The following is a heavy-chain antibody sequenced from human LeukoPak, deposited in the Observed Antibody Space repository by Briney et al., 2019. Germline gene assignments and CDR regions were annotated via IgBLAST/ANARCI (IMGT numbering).Heavy chain of an antibody. CDR1: GFTFSSCG. CDR2: ISFDGSDK. D-gene: IGHD5-18*01. V-gene: IGHV3-30*18. J-gene: IGHJ4*02. Sequence: PGRSLRLSCAASGFTFSSCGMQWVRQAPGKGLEWVAVISFDGSDKHYADSVKGRFTISRDNSKNMLYLQMNSLRPEDTAVYYCAKDHQWRYGYYFDLWGQGTLVTVSS. CDR3: AKDHQWRYGYYFDL.